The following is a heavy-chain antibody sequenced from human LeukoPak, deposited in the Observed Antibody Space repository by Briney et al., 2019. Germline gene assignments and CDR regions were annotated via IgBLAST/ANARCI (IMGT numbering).Heavy chain of an antibody. V-gene: IGHV1-18*04. J-gene: IGHJ4*02. Sequence: GASVKVSCKGSGYTLSNHAFSWVRQAPGQGLEWMGWISADNGNTNHAQKFQGRVSLTTDTSTSTAYMELRSLRSDDTAVYYCAREWELLGFDYWGQGTLVTVSS. CDR1: GYTLSNHA. D-gene: IGHD1-26*01. CDR3: AREWELLGFDY. CDR2: ISADNGNT.